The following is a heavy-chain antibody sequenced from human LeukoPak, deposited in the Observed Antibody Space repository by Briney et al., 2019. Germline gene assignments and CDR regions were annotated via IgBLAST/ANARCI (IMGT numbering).Heavy chain of an antibody. CDR3: AGPNFAAGMGYYFDY. D-gene: IGHD6-13*01. V-gene: IGHV4-34*01. J-gene: IGHJ4*02. CDR2: INHSGST. CDR1: GGSFSGYY. Sequence: PSETLSLTCAVYGGSFSGYYWSWIRQPPGKGLEWIGEINHSGSTNYNPSLKSRVTISVDTSKNQFSLKLSSVTAADTAVYYCAGPNFAAGMGYYFDYWGQGTLVTVSS.